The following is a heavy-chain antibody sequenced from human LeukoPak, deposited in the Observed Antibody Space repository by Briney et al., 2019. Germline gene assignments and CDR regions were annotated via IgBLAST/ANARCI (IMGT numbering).Heavy chain of an antibody. J-gene: IGHJ4*02. CDR3: AKAVRSMVTGGGYFDS. CDR1: GFAFSNYA. Sequence: GGSLRLSCAASGFAFSNYAMSWVRQAPGKGLEWVSSLSGGGDSRYYADSVMGRFTISRDNSKNPLYQQMNSLRAEDTVVYYCAKAVRSMVTGGGYFDSWGQGTLVTVSS. CDR2: LSGGGDSR. V-gene: IGHV3-23*01. D-gene: IGHD3-10*01.